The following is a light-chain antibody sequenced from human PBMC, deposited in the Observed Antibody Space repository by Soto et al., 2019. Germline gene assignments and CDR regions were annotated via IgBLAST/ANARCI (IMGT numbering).Light chain of an antibody. Sequence: DIQMTQSPSSLSASVGDRVTITCRASQSISSYLNWYQQKPGKAPKLLIYAASSLQSGVPSRFSGSGSRTDFTLTITSRQPEDPATYNCQQSDSPPRTFGHETKVEIK. CDR3: QQSDSPPRT. V-gene: IGKV1-39*01. CDR2: AAS. CDR1: QSISSY. J-gene: IGKJ1*01.